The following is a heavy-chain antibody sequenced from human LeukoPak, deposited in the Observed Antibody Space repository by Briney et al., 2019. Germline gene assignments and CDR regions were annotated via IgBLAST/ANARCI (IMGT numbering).Heavy chain of an antibody. CDR2: IHSSGGTI. V-gene: IGHV3-48*03. CDR1: GFPFSSYD. J-gene: IGHJ4*02. CDR3: ARKLTGTTYFAC. D-gene: IGHD1-1*01. Sequence: GGSLRLSCATSGFPFSSYDMNWVRHAPGKGLEWVSYIHSSGGTIYYADSVKGRFTISRDSAKNSVYLRMNSLRAEDTALYYCARKLTGTTYFACWGQGILVTVSS.